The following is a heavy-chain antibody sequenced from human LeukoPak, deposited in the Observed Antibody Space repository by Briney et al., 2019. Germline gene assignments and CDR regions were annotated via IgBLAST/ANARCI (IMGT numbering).Heavy chain of an antibody. V-gene: IGHV1-8*01. CDR2: MNPNSGNT. CDR3: ARRRTVTGWFDP. CDR1: GYTFTSYD. D-gene: IGHD4-17*01. J-gene: IGHJ5*02. Sequence: ASVKVSCKASGYTFTSYDINWVRQATGQGLEWMGWMNPNSGNTGYAQKFQGRVTMTRNTSISTAYMELSSLRSEDTAVYYCARRRTVTGWFDPWGQGTLVTVSS.